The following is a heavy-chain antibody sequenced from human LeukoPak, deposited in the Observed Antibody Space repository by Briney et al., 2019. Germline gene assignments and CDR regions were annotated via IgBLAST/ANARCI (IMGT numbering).Heavy chain of an antibody. D-gene: IGHD5-24*01. CDR3: ARGTDGGWATTFDY. CDR1: GFTFSRYW. CDR2: ISPDGSST. V-gene: IGHV3-74*01. J-gene: IGHJ4*02. Sequence: GGSLRLSCAASGFTFSRYWVHWVRQAPGKGLVWVSRISPDGSSTNYADSVKGRFTISRDNAKNTLYLQMNTLRAEDTAVYYCARGTDGGWATTFDYWGQGTLVTVCS.